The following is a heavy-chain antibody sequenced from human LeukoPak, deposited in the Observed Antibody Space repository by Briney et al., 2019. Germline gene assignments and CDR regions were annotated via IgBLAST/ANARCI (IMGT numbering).Heavy chain of an antibody. V-gene: IGHV4-30-2*01. Sequence: SQTLSLTCAVSGSSISTGGYAWRWIRQPPGKGLEWIVYIYHTGSTYYNPSLKSRVTISVDRAKNQLSLKLSSVTAADTAVYYCARGTRVRGVIRWFDPWGQGTLVTVSS. CDR1: GSSISTGGYA. D-gene: IGHD3-10*01. CDR3: ARGTRVRGVIRWFDP. CDR2: IYHTGST. J-gene: IGHJ5*02.